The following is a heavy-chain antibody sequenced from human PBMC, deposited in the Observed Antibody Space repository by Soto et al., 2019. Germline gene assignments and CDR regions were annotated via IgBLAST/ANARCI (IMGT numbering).Heavy chain of an antibody. V-gene: IGHV4-59*08. CDR2: IYYSGST. CDR3: ARHYDSWGIVVVPAAMRVRGVGWFDP. CDR1: GGSISSYY. D-gene: IGHD2-2*01. J-gene: IGHJ5*02. Sequence: PSETLSLTCTVSGGSISSYYWSWIRQPPGKGLEWIGYIYYSGSTNYNPSLKSRVTISVDTSKNQFSLKLSSVTAADTAVYYCARHYDSWGIVVVPAAMRVRGVGWFDPWGQGTLVTVSS.